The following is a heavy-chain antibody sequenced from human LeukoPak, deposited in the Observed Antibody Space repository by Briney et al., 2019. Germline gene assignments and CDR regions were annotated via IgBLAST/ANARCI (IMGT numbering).Heavy chain of an antibody. V-gene: IGHV1-46*01. J-gene: IGHJ4*02. CDR2: INPSGGST. D-gene: IGHD5-18*01. CDR1: GYTFTSYY. CDR3: ARDRMDTAMGPYLDN. Sequence: ASVKVSCKASGYTFTSYYIHWVRQAPGQGLEWMGIINPSGGSTTYAQKFQGRVTMTSDTSTKTVYVELSSLRSEDTAVYFCARDRMDTAMGPYLDNWGQGTLVTVSS.